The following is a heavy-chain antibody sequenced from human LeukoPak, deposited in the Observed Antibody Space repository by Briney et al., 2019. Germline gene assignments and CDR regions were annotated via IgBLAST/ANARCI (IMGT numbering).Heavy chain of an antibody. CDR2: IYADGNT. CDR3: ARDSYGDANFDS. V-gene: IGHV3-53*01. Sequence: GGSLRLSCAASGFIVNTNYMTWVRQAPGRGLEWVSFIYADGNTYYADSVKGRFTISRDISKNAVYLQMNSLRAEDTAVYYCARDSYGDANFDSWGQGTLDTVSS. D-gene: IGHD4-17*01. J-gene: IGHJ4*02. CDR1: GFIVNTNY.